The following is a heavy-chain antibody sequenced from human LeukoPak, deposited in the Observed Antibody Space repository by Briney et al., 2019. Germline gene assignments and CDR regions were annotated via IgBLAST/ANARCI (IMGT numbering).Heavy chain of an antibody. CDR1: GGSISSSSYY. V-gene: IGHV4-39*07. CDR3: ARVLGSGWYDENAFDI. J-gene: IGHJ3*02. Sequence: SETLSLTCTVSGGSISSSSYYWGWIRQPPGKGLEWIGSIYYSGSTYYNPSLKSRVTISVDTSKNQFSLKLSSVTAADTAVYYCARVLGSGWYDENAFDIWGQGTMVTVSS. D-gene: IGHD6-19*01. CDR2: IYYSGST.